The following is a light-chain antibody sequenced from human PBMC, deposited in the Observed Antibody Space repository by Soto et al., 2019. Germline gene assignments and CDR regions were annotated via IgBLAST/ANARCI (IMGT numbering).Light chain of an antibody. J-gene: IGLJ1*01. CDR2: EVT. Sequence: QSVLTQPPSASGAPGQSVTISCTGTSSDVGGHNYVSWYQQHPGKAPKLIIYEVTKRPSGVPDRFSGSKSGNTASLTVSGLQADDEADYYCSSYGGSSNYVFGTGTQLTVL. V-gene: IGLV2-8*01. CDR3: SSYGGSSNYV. CDR1: SSDVGGHNY.